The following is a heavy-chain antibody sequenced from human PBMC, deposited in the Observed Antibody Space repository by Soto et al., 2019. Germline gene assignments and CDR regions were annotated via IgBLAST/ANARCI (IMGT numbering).Heavy chain of an antibody. Sequence: QVTLKESGPVLVKPTETLTLTCTVSGFSLSNARMGVSWIRQPPGKALEWLAHIFSNDEKSYSTSLKSRLTISKDTSKSQVVLTMTNMDPVDTATYYYARIEGAVAGDFDYWGQGTLVTVSS. CDR1: GFSLSNARMG. D-gene: IGHD6-19*01. J-gene: IGHJ4*02. CDR2: IFSNDEK. CDR3: ARIEGAVAGDFDY. V-gene: IGHV2-26*01.